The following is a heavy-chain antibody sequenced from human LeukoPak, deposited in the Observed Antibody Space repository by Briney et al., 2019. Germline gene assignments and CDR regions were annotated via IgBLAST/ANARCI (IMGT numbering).Heavy chain of an antibody. CDR3: ARGQYYAYVWGSYRSYWFDP. Sequence: SETLSLTCAVYGGSFSGYYWSWIRQPPGKGLEWIGEINHSGSTNYNPSLKSRVTISVDTSKNQFSPKLSSVTAADTAVYYCARGQYYAYVWGSYRSYWFDPWGQGTLVTVSS. CDR1: GGSFSGYY. J-gene: IGHJ5*02. CDR2: INHSGST. V-gene: IGHV4-34*01. D-gene: IGHD3-16*02.